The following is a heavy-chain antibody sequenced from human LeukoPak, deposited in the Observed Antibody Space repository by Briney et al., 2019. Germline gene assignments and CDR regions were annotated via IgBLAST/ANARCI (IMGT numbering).Heavy chain of an antibody. D-gene: IGHD6-13*01. V-gene: IGHV3-7*01. J-gene: IGHJ4*02. CDR1: GFTFSSYW. CDR3: ARGDTGYSTVGRDY. Sequence: GGSLRLSCAASGFTFSSYWMSWVRQAPGKGLEWVANIKQDGSEKYYVDSVKGRFTISRDNAKNSLYLQMNSLRGEDTAVYYCARGDTGYSTVGRDYWGQGTLVTVSS. CDR2: IKQDGSEK.